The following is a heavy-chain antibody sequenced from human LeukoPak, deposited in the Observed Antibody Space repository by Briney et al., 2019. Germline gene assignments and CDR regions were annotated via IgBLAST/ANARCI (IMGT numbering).Heavy chain of an antibody. Sequence: GGSLRLSCAASGFSFSNYAMSWVRQAPGKGLEWVSAISDNGADTYYADSVKGRFTISRDNTKDTLYLQMNTLRAEDTAVFYCAKRPSAYCSDGGCYFNYWGQGTLVTVSS. V-gene: IGHV3-23*01. J-gene: IGHJ4*02. CDR3: AKRPSAYCSDGGCYFNY. CDR1: GFSFSNYA. CDR2: ISDNGADT. D-gene: IGHD2-8*01.